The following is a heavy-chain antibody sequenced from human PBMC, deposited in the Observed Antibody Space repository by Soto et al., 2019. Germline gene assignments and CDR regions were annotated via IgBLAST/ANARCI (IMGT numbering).Heavy chain of an antibody. CDR2: IYYSGNT. J-gene: IGHJ4*02. Sequence: QVQLQESGPGLVKPSETLSLTCTVSGGSINTYYWSWIRQPPGKGLEWIGYIYYSGNTYYNPSVKRRVAIPVNTSQNLFSLKLSSVIAADTAIYYCERRMRGASGNFDYWGPGTLVTVSS. D-gene: IGHD6-13*01. V-gene: IGHV4-59*01. CDR3: ERRMRGASGNFDY. CDR1: GGSINTYY.